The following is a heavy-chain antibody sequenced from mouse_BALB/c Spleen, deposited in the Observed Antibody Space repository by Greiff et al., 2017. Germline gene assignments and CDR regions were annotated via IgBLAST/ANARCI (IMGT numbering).Heavy chain of an antibody. CDR3: TIGACYYGSPYYFDY. J-gene: IGHJ2*01. D-gene: IGHD1-1*01. CDR2: INPSNGGT. V-gene: IGHV1S16*01. CDR1: GYTFTSYY. Sequence: QVQLQQSGAELVKPGASVKLSCKASGYTFTSYYMYWVKQRPGQGLEWIGEINPSNGGTNFNEKFKSKATLTVDKSSSTAYMQLSSLTSEDSAVYYCTIGACYYGSPYYFDYWGQGTTLTVSS.